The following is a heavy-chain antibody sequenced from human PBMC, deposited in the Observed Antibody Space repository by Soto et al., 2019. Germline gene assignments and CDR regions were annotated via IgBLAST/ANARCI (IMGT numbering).Heavy chain of an antibody. D-gene: IGHD2-2*01. CDR2: ISSSSSYI. J-gene: IGHJ4*02. V-gene: IGHV3-21*01. Sequence: GGSLRLSCAASGFTFSSYSMNWVRQAPGKGLEWVSSISSSSSYIYYADSVKGRFTISRDNAKNSLYLQMNSLRAEDTAVYYCASATLEVVPAAEYLLDYWGQGTLVTVSS. CDR1: GFTFSSYS. CDR3: ASATLEVVPAAEYLLDY.